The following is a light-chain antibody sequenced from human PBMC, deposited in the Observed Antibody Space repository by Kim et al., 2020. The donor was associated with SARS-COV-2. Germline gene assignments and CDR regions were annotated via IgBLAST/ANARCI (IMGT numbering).Light chain of an antibody. CDR3: GGGADYPIT. Sequence: ASLGDRVTITWRASQDVSTWVAWFQQKPGKAPQCLIYAASTLQSGVPSRFSGSGSGTHFTLTISSLQPEEVGGGGGGGGADYPITFGQGTRLEIK. CDR2: AAS. J-gene: IGKJ5*01. CDR1: QDVSTW. V-gene: IGKV1-12*01.